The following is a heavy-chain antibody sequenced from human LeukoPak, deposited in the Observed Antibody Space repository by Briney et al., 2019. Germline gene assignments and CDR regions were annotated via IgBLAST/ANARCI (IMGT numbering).Heavy chain of an antibody. Sequence: PSETLSLTCTVSGGSISSYNWSWIRQPPGKGLEWIGYIYYSGSTNYNPSLKSRVTISVDTSKNQFSLKLSSVTAADTAVYYCARAKAGSFDYWGQGTLVTVSS. CDR2: IYYSGST. CDR3: ARAKAGSFDY. CDR1: GGSISSYN. V-gene: IGHV4-59*01. D-gene: IGHD6-19*01. J-gene: IGHJ4*02.